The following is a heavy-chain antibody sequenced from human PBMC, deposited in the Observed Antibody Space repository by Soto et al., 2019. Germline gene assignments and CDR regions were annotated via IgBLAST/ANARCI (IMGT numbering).Heavy chain of an antibody. CDR2: ISGSGGST. CDR1: GFTFRSYA. V-gene: IGHV3-23*01. D-gene: IGHD1-26*01. Sequence: EVQLLESGGGLVQPGWSLRLSCAASGFTFRSYAMSWVRQAPGKGLEWVSAISGSGGSTYYADSVKGRFTISRDNSKNTLYLQMNSLRAEDTAVYYCAKDLLGWERRPPPYWYFDLWGRGTLVTVSS. J-gene: IGHJ2*01. CDR3: AKDLLGWERRPPPYWYFDL.